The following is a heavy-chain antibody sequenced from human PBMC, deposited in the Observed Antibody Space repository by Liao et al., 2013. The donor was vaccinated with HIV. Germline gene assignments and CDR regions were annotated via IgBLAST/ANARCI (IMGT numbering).Heavy chain of an antibody. Sequence: QVQLQESGPGLVKPSQTLALTCAVSGGSISNGDYYWSWIRQPPGKGLEWIGYIYSSGNTYYNPSLKSRVTISIDTSKHQFSLKLTSVTAADTAVYFCARTKWDLLLLDIWAKGQWSPSLQ. CDR1: GGSISNGDYY. CDR2: IYSSGNT. CDR3: ARTKWDLLLLDI. D-gene: IGHD1-26*01. J-gene: IGHJ3*02. V-gene: IGHV4-30-4*08.